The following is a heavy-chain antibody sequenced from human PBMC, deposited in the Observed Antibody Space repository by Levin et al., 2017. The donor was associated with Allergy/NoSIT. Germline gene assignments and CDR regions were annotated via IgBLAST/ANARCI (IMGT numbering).Heavy chain of an antibody. CDR1: GGSISSGGYY. V-gene: IGHV4-31*03. D-gene: IGHD1-26*01. Sequence: PSETLSLTCTVSGGSISSGGYYWSWIRQHPGKGLEWIGYIYYSGSTYYNPSLKSRVTISVDTSKNQFSLKLSSVTAADTAVYYCARESEFGWGAPRYYFDYWGQGTLVTVSS. CDR2: IYYSGST. CDR3: ARESEFGWGAPRYYFDY. J-gene: IGHJ4*02.